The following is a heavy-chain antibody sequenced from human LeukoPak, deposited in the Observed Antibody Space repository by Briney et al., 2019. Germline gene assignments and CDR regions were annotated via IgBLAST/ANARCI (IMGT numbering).Heavy chain of an antibody. CDR1: GYTFTSYA. D-gene: IGHD3-10*01. CDR3: ARDLTYGSGEGYYYYYGMDV. V-gene: IGHV1-3*01. CDR2: INAGNGNT. J-gene: IGHJ6*04. Sequence: ASVKVSCKASGYTFTSYAMHWVRQAPGQRLEWMGWINAGNGNTEYSQKFQGRVTITRDTSASTAYMELSSLRSEDTAVYYCARDLTYGSGEGYYYYYGMDVWGKGTTVTVSS.